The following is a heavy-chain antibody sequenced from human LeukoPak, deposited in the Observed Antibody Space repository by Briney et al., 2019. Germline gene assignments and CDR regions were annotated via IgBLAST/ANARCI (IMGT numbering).Heavy chain of an antibody. Sequence: LTGGSLRLSCAASGFTFSSYAMSWVRQAPGKRLEWVSAISGSGGSTYYADSVKGRFTISRDNSKNTLYLQMNSLRAEDTAVYYCAKDHSVAYCGGDCYPNWFDPWGQGTLVTVSS. CDR1: GFTFSSYA. V-gene: IGHV3-23*01. CDR3: AKDHSVAYCGGDCYPNWFDP. J-gene: IGHJ5*02. CDR2: ISGSGGST. D-gene: IGHD2-21*02.